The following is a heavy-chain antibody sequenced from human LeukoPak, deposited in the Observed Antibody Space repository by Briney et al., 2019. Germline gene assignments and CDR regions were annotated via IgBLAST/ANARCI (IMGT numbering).Heavy chain of an antibody. CDR2: INPNSGGT. Sequence: ASVKVSCKASGYTFTGYYMHWVRQAPGQGLEWMGRINPNSGGTNYAQKFQGRVTMTRDTSITTAYMELSSLKSDDTAVYYCARACSGGICYSDNWLDPWGQGTQVTVSS. D-gene: IGHD2-15*01. J-gene: IGHJ5*02. CDR1: GYTFTGYY. V-gene: IGHV1-2*06. CDR3: ARACSGGICYSDNWLDP.